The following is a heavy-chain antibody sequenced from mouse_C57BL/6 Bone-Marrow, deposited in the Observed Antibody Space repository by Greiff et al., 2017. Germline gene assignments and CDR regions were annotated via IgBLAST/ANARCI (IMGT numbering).Heavy chain of an antibody. D-gene: IGHD2-4*01. J-gene: IGHJ2*01. Sequence: VMLVESGAELVRPGASVKLSCTASGYTFNDYYINWVKQRPGQGLAWIARIYPGSGNTYYTEKLKGKATLTAEKSSSTAYMPLSSLTSEDSAVYFCSREGIYYDYDEGYWGQGTTLTVSS. V-gene: IGHV1-76*01. CDR3: SREGIYYDYDEGY. CDR2: IYPGSGNT. CDR1: GYTFNDYY.